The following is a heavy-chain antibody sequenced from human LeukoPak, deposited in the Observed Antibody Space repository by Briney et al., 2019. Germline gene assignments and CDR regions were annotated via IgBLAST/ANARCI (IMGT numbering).Heavy chain of an antibody. CDR1: GFTFSSCA. CDR2: ISASGGTT. CDR3: ARRKRGYSYGTFDY. V-gene: IGHV3-23*01. D-gene: IGHD5-18*01. Sequence: GGSLRLSCAASGFTFSSCAMSWVRQAPGKGLEWVSGISASGGTTYYADSVKGRFTISRDNAKNSLYLQMNSLRAEDTAVYYCARRKRGYSYGTFDYWGQGTLVTVSS. J-gene: IGHJ4*02.